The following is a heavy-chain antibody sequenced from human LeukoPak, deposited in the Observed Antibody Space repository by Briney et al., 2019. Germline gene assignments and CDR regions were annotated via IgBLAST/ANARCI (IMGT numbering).Heavy chain of an antibody. CDR2: INHSGIT. J-gene: IGHJ4*02. V-gene: IGHV4-34*01. Sequence: SETLSLTCAVYGGSFRGYYWTWIRQPPGQGLEWIGKINHSGITNYNPSLKSRVTISVDTSKNQFSLKLSSVTAADTAVYYCARVPPRSYDFWSDYQPVSYWGQGTLVTVSS. CDR1: GGSFRGYY. D-gene: IGHD3-3*01. CDR3: ARVPPRSYDFWSDYQPVSY.